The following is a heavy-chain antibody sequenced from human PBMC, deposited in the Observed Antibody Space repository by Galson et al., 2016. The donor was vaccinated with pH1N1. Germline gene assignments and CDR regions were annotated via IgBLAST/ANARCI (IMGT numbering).Heavy chain of an antibody. CDR1: GYTFTDYY. J-gene: IGHJ4*02. Sequence: SVKVSCKASGYTFTDYYIHWVRQAPGRGLEWMGWIRPNGSVADFAQTFQDRAIMTIDTSITTVYMELTRLRYDDTAMYYWARRGGYGGNSEGLDSWGQGTLVTVSS. V-gene: IGHV1-2*02. CDR3: ARRGGYGGNSEGLDS. CDR2: IRPNGSVA. D-gene: IGHD4-23*01.